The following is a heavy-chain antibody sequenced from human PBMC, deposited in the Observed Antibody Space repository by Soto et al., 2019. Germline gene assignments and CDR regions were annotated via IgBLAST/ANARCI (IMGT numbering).Heavy chain of an antibody. CDR2: IYYSGST. D-gene: IGHD7-27*01. CDR1: GGSISSYY. CDR3: AGLTGGDAFDI. J-gene: IGHJ3*02. V-gene: IGHV4-59*01. Sequence: SETLSLTCTVSGGSISSYYWSWIRQPPGRGLEWIGYIYYSGSTNYNPSLKSRVTISVDTSKNQFSLKLSSVTAADTAVYYCAGLTGGDAFDIWGQGTMVTVSS.